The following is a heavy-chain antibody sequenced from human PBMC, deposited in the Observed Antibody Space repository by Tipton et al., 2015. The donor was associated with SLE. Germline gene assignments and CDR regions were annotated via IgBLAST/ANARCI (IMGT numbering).Heavy chain of an antibody. Sequence: SLRLSCAASGFTFDDYAMHWVRQAPGKGLEWVSLISWDGGSTYYADSVKGRFTISRDNSKNSLYLQMNSLRAEDTALYYCAKLRGTSGWYGGFNYWGQGTLVPVSS. D-gene: IGHD6-19*01. J-gene: IGHJ4*02. CDR3: AKLRGTSGWYGGFNY. CDR2: ISWDGGST. CDR1: GFTFDDYA. V-gene: IGHV3-43D*04.